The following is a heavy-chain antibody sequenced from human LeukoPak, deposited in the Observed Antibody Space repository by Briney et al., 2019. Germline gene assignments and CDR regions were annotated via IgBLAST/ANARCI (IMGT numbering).Heavy chain of an antibody. CDR3: AREEYSGSYYPAFDY. CDR2: ITPILGIA. Sequence: ASVTASCKASGGTFSSYAISWVRQAPGQGLEWMGRITPILGIANYAQNLQGRVTITADKSTSTAYMALSSLRSEDTAVYYCAREEYSGSYYPAFDYWGQGTLVTVSS. CDR1: GGTFSSYA. J-gene: IGHJ4*02. D-gene: IGHD1-26*01. V-gene: IGHV1-69*04.